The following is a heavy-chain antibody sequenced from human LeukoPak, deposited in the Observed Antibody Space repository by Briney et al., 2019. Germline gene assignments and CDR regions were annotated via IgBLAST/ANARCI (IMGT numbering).Heavy chain of an antibody. Sequence: GGSLRLSCAASGFTFTYYAMNWIRQAPGKGLEWVSYISRSGSAVYHADSVKGRFTISTDNARNSLFLQMHSLRAEDTAVYYCASSLSVDAFDIWGQGTLVTVSS. CDR2: ISRSGSAV. CDR3: ASSLSVDAFDI. D-gene: IGHD2/OR15-2a*01. J-gene: IGHJ3*02. CDR1: GFTFTYYA. V-gene: IGHV3-48*03.